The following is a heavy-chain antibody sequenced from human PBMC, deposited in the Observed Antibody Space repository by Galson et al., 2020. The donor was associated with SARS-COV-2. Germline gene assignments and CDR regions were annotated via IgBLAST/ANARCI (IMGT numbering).Heavy chain of an antibody. Sequence: SGPTLMKPTQTLTLTCTFSGFSPSTSGMCVSWIRQPPGKALEWLARIDWDGDKHYSTSLKTRFTISKDTSKNQVVLIMTNMDPVDTATYYCARTWITRTASRTFDYWGQGTLVTVSS. J-gene: IGHJ4*02. CDR2: IDWDGDK. CDR3: ARTWITRTASRTFDY. D-gene: IGHD3-10*01. CDR1: GFSPSTSGMC. V-gene: IGHV2-70*11.